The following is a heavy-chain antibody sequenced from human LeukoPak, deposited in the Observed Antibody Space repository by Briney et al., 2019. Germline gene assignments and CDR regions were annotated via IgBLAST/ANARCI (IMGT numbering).Heavy chain of an antibody. D-gene: IGHD3-10*01. Sequence: GGSLRLSCAASGFTFSSYAMHWARQAPGKGLEWVAVISYDGSNKYYADSVKGRFTISRDNSKNTLYLQMNSLRAEDTAVYYCARVGQWFGELLPLDYWGQGTLVTVSS. CDR3: ARVGQWFGELLPLDY. J-gene: IGHJ4*02. CDR1: GFTFSSYA. CDR2: ISYDGSNK. V-gene: IGHV3-30-3*01.